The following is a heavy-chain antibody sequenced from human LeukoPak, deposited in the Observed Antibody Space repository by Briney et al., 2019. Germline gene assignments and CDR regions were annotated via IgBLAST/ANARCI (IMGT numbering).Heavy chain of an antibody. V-gene: IGHV3-23*01. J-gene: IGHJ4*02. CDR3: AKGTMLRGDYGY. CDR1: GFTFSTYA. CDR2: ISGSGGTT. Sequence: PGGSLRLSCAASGFTFSTYAMSWVRQAPGKGLEWVSAISGSGGTTFYADSVKGRFTVSRDNSKNTLYLQMNSLRAEDTAVYYCAKGTMLRGDYGYWGQGILVTVSS. D-gene: IGHD3-10*01.